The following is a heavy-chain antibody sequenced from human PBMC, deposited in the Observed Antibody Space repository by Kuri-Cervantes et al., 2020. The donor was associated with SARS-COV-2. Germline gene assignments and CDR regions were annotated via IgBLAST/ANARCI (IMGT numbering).Heavy chain of an antibody. J-gene: IGHJ5*02. CDR2: INHSGST. D-gene: IGHD2-15*01. V-gene: IGHV4-59*01. Sequence: SETLSLTCTVSGGSISSYYWSWIRQPPGKGLEGIGYINHSGSTNYNPSLKGRVTISVDTSKNQFSLKLSSVTAADTAVYYCARVVRGWYPQGRKGDWFDPWGQGTLVTVSS. CDR1: GGSISSYY. CDR3: ARVVRGWYPQGRKGDWFDP.